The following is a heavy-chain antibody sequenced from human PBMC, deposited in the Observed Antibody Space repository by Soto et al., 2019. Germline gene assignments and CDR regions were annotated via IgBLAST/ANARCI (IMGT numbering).Heavy chain of an antibody. J-gene: IGHJ4*02. CDR1: SDSVSTGFD. V-gene: IGHV4-38-2*01. CDR2: SDHSGST. Sequence: SSETLSLTCAVSSDSVSTGFDGAWSRQPPGEGREWMGGSDHSGSTYYNLSLKSRVTISSDASNHQVSMKLSSVTAADTDFYYCARGWGTGFYELDSWGQATLVTVSS. CDR3: ARGWGTGFYELDS. D-gene: IGHD6-19*01.